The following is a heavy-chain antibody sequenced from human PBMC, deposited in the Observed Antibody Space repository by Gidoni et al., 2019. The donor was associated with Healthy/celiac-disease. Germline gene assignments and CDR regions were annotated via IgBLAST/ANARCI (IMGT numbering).Heavy chain of an antibody. D-gene: IGHD3-22*01. CDR3: ATQPRPYYYDSSGGGY. J-gene: IGHJ4*02. CDR2: VDPEDGET. Sequence: EVQLVQSGAEGTKPGATVKISCKGSGYTFHDYYMHWVQQAPGKGLEWMGLVDPEDGETIYAEKFQGRVTITADTSTDTAYMELSSLRSEDTAVYYCATQPRPYYYDSSGGGYWGQGTLVTVSS. CDR1: GYTFHDYY. V-gene: IGHV1-69-2*01.